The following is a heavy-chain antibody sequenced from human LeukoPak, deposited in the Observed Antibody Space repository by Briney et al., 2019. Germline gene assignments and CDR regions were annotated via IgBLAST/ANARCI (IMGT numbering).Heavy chain of an antibody. J-gene: IGHJ4*02. Sequence: GGSLRLSCAASGFTFSSYAMSWVRQAPGKGLEWVSAISGSGGSTYYADSVRGRFTISRDNTKSTLYLQMNSLRAEDTAVYYCAKARRWELLETQEYDYWGQGTLVTVSS. D-gene: IGHD1-26*01. CDR1: GFTFSSYA. V-gene: IGHV3-23*01. CDR3: AKARRWELLETQEYDY. CDR2: ISGSGGST.